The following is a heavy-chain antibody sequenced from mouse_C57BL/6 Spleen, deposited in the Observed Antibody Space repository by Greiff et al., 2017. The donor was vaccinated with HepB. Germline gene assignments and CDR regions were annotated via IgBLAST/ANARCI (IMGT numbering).Heavy chain of an antibody. V-gene: IGHV5-16*01. CDR3: ARAGHYYGSSRYFDY. CDR1: GFTFSDYY. CDR2: INYDGSST. D-gene: IGHD1-1*01. Sequence: EVKLVESEGGLVQPGSSMKLSCTASGFTFSDYYMAWVRQVPEKGLEWVANINYDGSSTYYLDSLKSRFIISRDNAKNILYLQMSSLKSEDTATYYCARAGHYYGSSRYFDYWGQGTTLTVSS. J-gene: IGHJ2*01.